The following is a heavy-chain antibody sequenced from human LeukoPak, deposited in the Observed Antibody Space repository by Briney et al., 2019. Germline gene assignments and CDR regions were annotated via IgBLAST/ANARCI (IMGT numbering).Heavy chain of an antibody. D-gene: IGHD3-9*01. Sequence: GGSLRLSCAAFGFTVRSNYMSWVRQAPGKGLEWVSIIYNDGGTYYADSVKGRFTISRDNSKNTLFLQMNSLRAEDTAVYFCARLYYDILTAIRNWGQGTLVTVSS. J-gene: IGHJ4*02. CDR2: IYNDGGT. CDR1: GFTVRSNY. V-gene: IGHV3-53*01. CDR3: ARLYYDILTAIRN.